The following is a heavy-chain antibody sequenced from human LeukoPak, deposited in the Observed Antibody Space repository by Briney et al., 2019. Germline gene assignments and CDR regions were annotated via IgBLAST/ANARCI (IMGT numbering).Heavy chain of an antibody. CDR2: ISSSSSYI. CDR3: ARDCSSTSCYNS. V-gene: IGHV3-21*01. CDR1: GFTFSSYS. Sequence: GGSLRLSCAASGFTFSSYSMNWVRQAPGKGLEWVSSISSSSSYIYYADSLKGRFTISRDNAKNSLYLQMNSLRAEDTAVYYCARDCSSTSCYNSWGQGTLVTVSS. J-gene: IGHJ4*02. D-gene: IGHD2-2*02.